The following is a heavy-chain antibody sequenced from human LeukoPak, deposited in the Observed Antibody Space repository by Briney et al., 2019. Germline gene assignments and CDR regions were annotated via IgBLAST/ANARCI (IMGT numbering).Heavy chain of an antibody. D-gene: IGHD6-13*01. CDR2: IYYSGST. V-gene: IGHV4-39*01. CDR1: GGSISSSSYY. J-gene: IGHJ1*01. Sequence: SETLSLTCTVSGGSISSSSYYWGWIRQPPGKGLERIGSIYYSGSTYYNPSLKSRVTISVDTSKNQFSLKLSSVTAADTAVYYCASPTIAAAGEYFQHWGQGTLVTVSS. CDR3: ASPTIAAAGEYFQH.